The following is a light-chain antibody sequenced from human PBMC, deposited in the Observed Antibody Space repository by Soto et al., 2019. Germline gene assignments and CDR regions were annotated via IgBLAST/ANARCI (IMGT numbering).Light chain of an antibody. CDR2: GAS. CDR3: KQNYTSPT. J-gene: IGKJ4*01. Sequence: EIVLTQSPGTLSLSPGERATLSCRASQRVTSSYLAWYQQKPGQAPRLLIYGASSRATGIPDRISGSGSGTDFTLTSSRLEPDDFAVYYSKQNYTSPTFGGGPKVEIK. V-gene: IGKV3-20*01. CDR1: QRVTSSY.